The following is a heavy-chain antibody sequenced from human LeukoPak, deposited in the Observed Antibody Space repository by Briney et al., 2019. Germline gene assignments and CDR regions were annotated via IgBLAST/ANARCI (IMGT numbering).Heavy chain of an antibody. D-gene: IGHD6-6*01. J-gene: IGHJ4*02. Sequence: GGSLRLSCAASGFTFSSYAMHWVRQAPGKGLEWVAVISYDGSNKYYADSVKGRFTISRDNSKNTLYLQMNSLRTEDTAVYYCARRFSSSTLDYWGQGTLVTVSS. CDR2: ISYDGSNK. V-gene: IGHV3-30*04. CDR3: ARRFSSSTLDY. CDR1: GFTFSSYA.